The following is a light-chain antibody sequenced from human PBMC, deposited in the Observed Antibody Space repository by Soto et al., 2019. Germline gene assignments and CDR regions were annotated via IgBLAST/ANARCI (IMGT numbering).Light chain of an antibody. J-gene: IGKJ5*01. CDR1: QGISNY. Sequence: DIQLTQSPAFLSASVGDRVTITCRASQGISNYLAWYQQKAGKAPKLLIHTASTLQNGVPSRFSGSGSGTEFTLTISSLQPEDLATYYCQKYNIAPQTFGQGTRLEIK. CDR3: QKYNIAPQT. CDR2: TAS. V-gene: IGKV1-9*01.